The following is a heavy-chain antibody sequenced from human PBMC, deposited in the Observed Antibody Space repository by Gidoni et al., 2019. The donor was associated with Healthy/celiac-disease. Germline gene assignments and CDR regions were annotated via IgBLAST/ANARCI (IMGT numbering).Heavy chain of an antibody. V-gene: IGHV3-23*01. Sequence: EVQLLESGGGLVQPGGSLRLSCAASGFTFSSYAMSWVRQAPGKGLEWVSAISGSGGSTYYADSVKGRFTISRDNSKNTLYLQMNSLRAEDTAVYYCAKGPGRAAADHTAFDYWGQGTLVTVSS. CDR2: ISGSGGST. CDR1: GFTFSSYA. CDR3: AKGPGRAAADHTAFDY. D-gene: IGHD6-13*01. J-gene: IGHJ4*02.